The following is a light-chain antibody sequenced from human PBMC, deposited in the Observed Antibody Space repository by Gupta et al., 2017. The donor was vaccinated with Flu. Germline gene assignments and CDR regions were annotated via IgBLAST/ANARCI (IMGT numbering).Light chain of an antibody. J-gene: IGLJ3*02. CDR1: SGPVSPNHH. Sequence: QPVVTQEPSFSVSPGATVPLTCGLSSGPVSPNHHPNWYQQTPVRSPRMLIYETSIPCTEVPHRFSGSSLGSKAALTITGAQADDESTYYCLLYLGGGIWLFGGGTKLTVL. CDR3: LLYLGGGIWL. CDR2: ETS. V-gene: IGLV8-61*01.